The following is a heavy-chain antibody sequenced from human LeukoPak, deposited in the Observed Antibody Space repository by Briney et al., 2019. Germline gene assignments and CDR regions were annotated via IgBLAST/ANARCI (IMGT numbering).Heavy chain of an antibody. V-gene: IGHV3-7*05. CDR3: AREYYDNSGGEDAFDI. D-gene: IGHD3-22*01. J-gene: IGHJ3*02. Sequence: PGGSLRLSCAASGITFGSYWMTWVRQAPGKGLECVANIKPDGSEKHYVDSVEGRFTISRDNSNNTLYLQMNSLRAEDTAMYYCAREYYDNSGGEDAFDIWGPGTMVTVSS. CDR1: GITFGSYW. CDR2: IKPDGSEK.